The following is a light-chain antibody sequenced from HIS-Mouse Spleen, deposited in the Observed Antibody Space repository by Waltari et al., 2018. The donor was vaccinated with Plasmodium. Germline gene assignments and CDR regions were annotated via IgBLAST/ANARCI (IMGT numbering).Light chain of an antibody. Sequence: DIVMTQSPDSLAVSLGERATINCKSSQSVLYSPNNKNYLAWYQQKPGQPPKLLIYWASTRESGVPDRFSGSGSGTDFTLTISSLQAEDVAVYYCQQYYSTPHTFGQGTKLEIK. J-gene: IGKJ2*01. CDR1: QSVLYSPNNKNY. CDR3: QQYYSTPHT. V-gene: IGKV4-1*01. CDR2: WAS.